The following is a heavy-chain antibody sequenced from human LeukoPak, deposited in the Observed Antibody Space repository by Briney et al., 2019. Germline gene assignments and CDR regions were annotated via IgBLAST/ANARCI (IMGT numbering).Heavy chain of an antibody. CDR1: GYTFTSYG. CDR2: ISVYNGNT. V-gene: IGHV1-18*01. Sequence: GASVKVSCKASGYTFTSYGISWVRQAPGQGLEWMGWISVYNGNTNYAQNLQGRVTMTTDTSTSTAYMELRSLRSDDTAVYYCARVWNYYDSSGYYLGSSFDYWGQGTLVTVSS. D-gene: IGHD3-22*01. CDR3: ARVWNYYDSSGYYLGSSFDY. J-gene: IGHJ4*02.